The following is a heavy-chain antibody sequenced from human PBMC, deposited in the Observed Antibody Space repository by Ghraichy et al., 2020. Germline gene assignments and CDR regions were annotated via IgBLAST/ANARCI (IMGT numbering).Heavy chain of an antibody. Sequence: SETLSLTCTVSGGSISSYYWSWIRQPPGKGLEWIGYIYYSGSTNYNPSLKSRVTISVDTSKNQFSLKLSSVTAADTAVYYCARDKGYDFWSGYSTAWFDPWGQGTLVTVSS. D-gene: IGHD3-3*01. CDR1: GGSISSYY. J-gene: IGHJ5*02. V-gene: IGHV4-59*01. CDR3: ARDKGYDFWSGYSTAWFDP. CDR2: IYYSGST.